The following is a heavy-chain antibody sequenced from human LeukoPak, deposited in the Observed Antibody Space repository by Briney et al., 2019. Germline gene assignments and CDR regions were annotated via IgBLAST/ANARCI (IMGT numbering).Heavy chain of an antibody. D-gene: IGHD6-19*01. V-gene: IGHV4-59*12. CDR2: IYYSGST. CDR3: ARDIAVAARRYYFDY. Sequence: PSETLSLTCTVSGGSISSYYWSWIRQPPGKGLEWIGYIYYSGSTNYNPSLKSRVTMSVDTSKNQFSLKLSSVTAADTAVYYCARDIAVAARRYYFDYWGQGTLVTVSS. CDR1: GGSISSYY. J-gene: IGHJ4*02.